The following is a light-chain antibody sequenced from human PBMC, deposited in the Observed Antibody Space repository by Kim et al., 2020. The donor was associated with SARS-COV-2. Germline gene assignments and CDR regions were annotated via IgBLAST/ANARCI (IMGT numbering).Light chain of an antibody. V-gene: IGLV3-21*02. CDR1: NIGSKS. CDR2: DDS. Sequence: SYELTQPPSVSVAPGQTATITCGGNNIGSKSVHWYQQKPGQAPVVVLYDDSERPSGIPERFSGSNSGDTATLTIGWVEGGDEADYYCQVWHYDSDQYVFGTGTKVTVL. J-gene: IGLJ1*01. CDR3: QVWHYDSDQYV.